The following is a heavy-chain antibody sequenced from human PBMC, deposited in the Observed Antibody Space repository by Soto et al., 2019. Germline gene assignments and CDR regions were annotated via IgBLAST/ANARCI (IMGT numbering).Heavy chain of an antibody. CDR2: IYTSGST. J-gene: IGHJ6*02. CDR3: ARGPITMVRGDYGMDV. CDR1: GGSISSYY. V-gene: IGHV4-4*07. Sequence: PSETLSLTCTVSGGSISSYYWSWIRQPAGKGLEWIGRIYTSGSTNYNPSLKSRVTMSVDTSKNQFSLKLSSVTAADTAVYYCARGPITMVRGDYGMDVWGQGTTVTVSS. D-gene: IGHD3-10*01.